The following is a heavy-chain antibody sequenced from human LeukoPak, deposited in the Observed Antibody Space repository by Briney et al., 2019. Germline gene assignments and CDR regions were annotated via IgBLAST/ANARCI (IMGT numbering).Heavy chain of an antibody. CDR3: ARGRYDFWSGYSNYYYYYGMDV. Sequence: PGRSLRLSCAASGFTFSSYAMHWVRQAPGKGLEWVAVISYDGSNKYYADSVKGRFTISRDNSKNTLYLQMNSLRAEDTAVYYCARGRYDFWSGYSNYYYYYGMDVWGQGPTVTVSS. V-gene: IGHV3-30-3*01. D-gene: IGHD3-3*01. CDR1: GFTFSSYA. CDR2: ISYDGSNK. J-gene: IGHJ6*02.